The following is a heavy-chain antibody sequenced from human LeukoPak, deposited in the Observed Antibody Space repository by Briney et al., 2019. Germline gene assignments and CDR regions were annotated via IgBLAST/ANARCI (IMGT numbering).Heavy chain of an antibody. Sequence: GGSLRISCAASGFTFSSSAMTWVRQAPGQGLEGVSTITASGGSTYYADSVKGRFTISRDNSKNTLYLQMNSLRAEDTAIYYCAKYVTAKGPPYGLDVWGQGTTVTVSS. V-gene: IGHV3-23*01. J-gene: IGHJ6*02. CDR2: ITASGGST. CDR1: GFTFSSSA. CDR3: AKYVTAKGPPYGLDV. D-gene: IGHD1-14*01.